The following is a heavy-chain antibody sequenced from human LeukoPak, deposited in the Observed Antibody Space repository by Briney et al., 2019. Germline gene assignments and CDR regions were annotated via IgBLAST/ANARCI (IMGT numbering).Heavy chain of an antibody. D-gene: IGHD3-22*01. J-gene: IGHJ4*02. Sequence: SETLSLTCTVSGGSISSYYWSWIRQPPGKGLEWIGYIYYSGSTNYNPSLKSRVTISVDTSKNQFSLKLSSVTAADTAMYYCARGIDYDSSGYYYGTFFDYWGQGTLVTVSS. CDR3: ARGIDYDSSGYYYGTFFDY. CDR1: GGSISSYY. CDR2: IYYSGST. V-gene: IGHV4-59*01.